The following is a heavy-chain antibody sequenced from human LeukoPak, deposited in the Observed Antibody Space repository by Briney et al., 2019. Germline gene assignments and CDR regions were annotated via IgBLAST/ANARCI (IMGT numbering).Heavy chain of an antibody. D-gene: IGHD2-2*01. CDR1: GGSFSGYY. J-gene: IGHJ6*02. V-gene: IGHV4-34*01. Sequence: SETLSLTCAVYGGSFSGYYWSWIRQPPGKGLEWIGEINHSGSTNYNPSLKSRVTISVDTSKNQFFLKLSSVTAADTAVYYCARGWGHCSSTSCYGPYYYYYYGMDVWGQGTTVTVSS. CDR2: INHSGST. CDR3: ARGWGHCSSTSCYGPYYYYYYGMDV.